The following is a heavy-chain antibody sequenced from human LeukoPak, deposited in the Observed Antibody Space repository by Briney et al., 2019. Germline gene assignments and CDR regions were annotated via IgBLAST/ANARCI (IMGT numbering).Heavy chain of an antibody. D-gene: IGHD5-12*01. V-gene: IGHV4-30-4*01. CDR3: ARQRRGGYAPATVYYFDY. CDR1: GGSISSGDYY. Sequence: SETLSLTCTVSGGSISSGDYYWSWIRQPPGKGLEWIGYIYYSGSTYYNPSLKSRVTISVDTSKNQFSLKLSSVTAADTAVYYCARQRRGGYAPATVYYFDYWGQGTLVTVSS. CDR2: IYYSGST. J-gene: IGHJ4*02.